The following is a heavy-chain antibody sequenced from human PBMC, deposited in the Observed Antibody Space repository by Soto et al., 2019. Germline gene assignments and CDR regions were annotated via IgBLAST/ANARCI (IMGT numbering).Heavy chain of an antibody. D-gene: IGHD3-22*01. CDR3: ARGESTYYYDSSGYPRPFDY. J-gene: IGHJ4*02. Sequence: ASVKVSCKASGYTFTSYGISWVRQAPGQGLEWMGWISAYNGNTNYAQKLQGRVTMTTDTSTSTAYMELRSLRSDDTAVYYCARGESTYYYDSSGYPRPFDYWGQGTLVTV. CDR1: GYTFTSYG. CDR2: ISAYNGNT. V-gene: IGHV1-18*01.